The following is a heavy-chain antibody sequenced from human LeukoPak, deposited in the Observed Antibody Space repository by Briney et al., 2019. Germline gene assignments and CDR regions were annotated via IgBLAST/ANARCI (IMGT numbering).Heavy chain of an antibody. CDR1: GFTFSSYA. CDR2: ISGSGGST. J-gene: IGHJ4*02. D-gene: IGHD3-22*01. Sequence: GGSLRLSCAASGFTFSSYAMSWVRQAPGKGLEWVSAISGSGGSTYYADSVKGRFTISRDNSKNTLYLQMNSLRAEDTAVYYRAKCFYDSSGYYYFDYWGQGTPVTVSS. CDR3: AKCFYDSSGYYYFDY. V-gene: IGHV3-23*01.